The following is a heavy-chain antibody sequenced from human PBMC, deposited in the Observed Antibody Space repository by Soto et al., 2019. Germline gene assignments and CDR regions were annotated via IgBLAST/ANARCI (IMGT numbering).Heavy chain of an antibody. CDR3: ARVKFWGSSDY. CDR1: EFTFSSYW. Sequence: GGSLRLSCAASEFTFSSYWMSWVRQAPGKGLEWVANIKQDGSEKYYVDSVKGRFTISRDNAKNSLYLQMNSLRAEDTAVYYCARVKFWGSSDYWGQGTLVTVSS. CDR2: IKQDGSEK. V-gene: IGHV3-7*03. J-gene: IGHJ4*02. D-gene: IGHD7-27*01.